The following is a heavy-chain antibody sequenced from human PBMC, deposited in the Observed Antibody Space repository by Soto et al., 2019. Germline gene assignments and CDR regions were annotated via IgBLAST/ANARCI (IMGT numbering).Heavy chain of an antibody. CDR2: ISYDGSNK. Sequence: QVQLVESGGGVVQPGRSLRLSCAASGFTFSSYGMHWVRQAPGKGLEWVAVISYDGSNKYYADSVKGRFTISRDNSKNRXYLQMNSLRAEDTAVYYCAKGTPYYDFWSGYPFDYWGQGTLVTVSS. J-gene: IGHJ4*02. D-gene: IGHD3-3*01. CDR1: GFTFSSYG. V-gene: IGHV3-30*18. CDR3: AKGTPYYDFWSGYPFDY.